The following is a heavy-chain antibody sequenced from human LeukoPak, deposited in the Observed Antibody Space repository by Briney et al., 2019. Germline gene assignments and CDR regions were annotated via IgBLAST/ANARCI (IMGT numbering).Heavy chain of an antibody. CDR2: IYPGDSDT. V-gene: IGHV5-51*01. D-gene: IGHD3-9*01. CDR3: ARSRLTGYYRDFDY. Sequence: GESLKISCKGSGYSFTNYWIGWVRQMPGKGLEWMGIIYPGDSDTRYSPSFRGQVTISADKSVSTAYLQWSSLKASDSAMYYCARSRLTGYYRDFDYWGQGALVTVSS. J-gene: IGHJ4*02. CDR1: GYSFTNYW.